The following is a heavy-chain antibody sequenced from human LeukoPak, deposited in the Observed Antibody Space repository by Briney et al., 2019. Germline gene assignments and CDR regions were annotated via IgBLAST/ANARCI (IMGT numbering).Heavy chain of an antibody. CDR1: GYYFPTYW. Sequence: PGESLKISCQTSGYYFPTYWIGWVRQMPGKGLEWMGIIYPHDSDTRYSPSFQGQVTISADKSINTAYLHWSSLRSSDTAMYYCARRRIVGSGWYDGAFDIWGQGTMVSVS. D-gene: IGHD6-19*01. CDR3: ARRRIVGSGWYDGAFDI. J-gene: IGHJ3*02. V-gene: IGHV5-51*01. CDR2: IYPHDSDT.